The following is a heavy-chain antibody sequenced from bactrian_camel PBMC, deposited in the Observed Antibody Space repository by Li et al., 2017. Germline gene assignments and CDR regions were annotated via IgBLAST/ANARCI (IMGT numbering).Heavy chain of an antibody. CDR3: AARGPYCYTKLSVRDFTY. V-gene: IGHV3S28*01. D-gene: IGHD2*01. CDR1: KYTYSNVC. CDR2: MWPGGGST. Sequence: QLVESGGGSVQAGGSLRLSCTASKYTYSNVCMGWFRQAPGEERDGVAAMWPGGGSTYYSDSVKGRFTISQDDRKRTLYLQMNSLKPEDTAMYYCAARGPYCYTKLSVRDFTYWGQGTQVTVS. J-gene: IGHJ6*01.